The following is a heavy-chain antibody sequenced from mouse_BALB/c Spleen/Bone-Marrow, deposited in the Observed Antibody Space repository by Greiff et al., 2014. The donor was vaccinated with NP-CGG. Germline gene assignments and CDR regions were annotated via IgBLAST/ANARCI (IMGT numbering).Heavy chain of an antibody. Sequence: QVQLQQSGAELVRPGASVKLPCKASGYTFTSYWINWVKQRPGQGLEWIGNIYPSDSYTNYNQKFKDKATLTVDKSSSTAYIQLSSPTSEDSAVYYCTRSGTLGAMDYWGQGTSVTVSS. V-gene: IGHV1-69*02. D-gene: IGHD4-1*01. CDR3: TRSGTLGAMDY. J-gene: IGHJ4*01. CDR1: GYTFTSYW. CDR2: IYPSDSYT.